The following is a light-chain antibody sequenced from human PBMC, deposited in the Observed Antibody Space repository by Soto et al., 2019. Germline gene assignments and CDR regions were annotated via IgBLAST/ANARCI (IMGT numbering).Light chain of an antibody. V-gene: IGKV3-20*01. J-gene: IGKJ4*01. CDR1: QSVSRY. CDR3: QQYGGSLT. Sequence: EIVLTQSPATLSLSPGERATLSCRASQSVSRYLAWYQQKPGQAPGLLIYGASSRATDIPDRFSGSGSGTDFTLTISRLEPEDFAVYYCQQYGGSLTFGGGTKVDIK. CDR2: GAS.